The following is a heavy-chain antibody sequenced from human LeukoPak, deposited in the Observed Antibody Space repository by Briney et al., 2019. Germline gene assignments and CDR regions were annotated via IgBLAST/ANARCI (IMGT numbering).Heavy chain of an antibody. CDR2: IYYSGST. Sequence: SQTLSLTCTVSGGSISSGGYYWSWIRQHPGKGLEWIGYIYYSGSTYYNPSLKSRVTISVDTSKNQFSLKLSSVTAADTAVYYCARVVVAANYYYGMDVWGQGTTVTVSS. CDR1: GGSISSGGYY. V-gene: IGHV4-31*03. D-gene: IGHD2-15*01. CDR3: ARVVVAANYYYGMDV. J-gene: IGHJ6*02.